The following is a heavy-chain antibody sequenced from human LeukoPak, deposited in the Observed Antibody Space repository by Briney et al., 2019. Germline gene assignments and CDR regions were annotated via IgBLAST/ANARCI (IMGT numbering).Heavy chain of an antibody. CDR1: GGSISSSSYY. CDR2: IYYSGST. Sequence: SETLSLTCTVFGGSISSSSYYWGWIRQPPGKGLEWIGSIYYSGSTYYNPSLQSRVTISVDTSKNQFSLKLSSVTAADTAVYYCASFSRFYSSSWHDYWGQGTLVTVSS. V-gene: IGHV4-39*07. J-gene: IGHJ4*02. D-gene: IGHD6-13*01. CDR3: ASFSRFYSSSWHDY.